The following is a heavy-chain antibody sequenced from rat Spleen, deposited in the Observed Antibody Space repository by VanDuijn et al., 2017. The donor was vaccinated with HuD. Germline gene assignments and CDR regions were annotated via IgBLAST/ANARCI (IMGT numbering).Heavy chain of an antibody. V-gene: IGHV5-29*01. Sequence: EVQLVESDGGLVQPGRSLKLSCAASGFTFSDYYMAWVRQAPTKGLEWVATISSDGRRNYYRDSVKGRFTISRDNSKSTLYLQMDSLRSEDTATYYCATRDGGYPHWGQGVMVIVSS. CDR2: ISSDGRRN. CDR1: GFTFSDYY. D-gene: IGHD1-11*01. CDR3: ATRDGGYPH. J-gene: IGHJ2*01.